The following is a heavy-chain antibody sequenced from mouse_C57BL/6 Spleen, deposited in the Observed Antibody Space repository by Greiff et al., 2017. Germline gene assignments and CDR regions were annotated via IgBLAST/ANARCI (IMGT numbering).Heavy chain of an antibody. CDR1: GFSLTSYG. D-gene: IGHD1-1*01. J-gene: IGHJ2*01. CDR3: ARNDDYYGSSYGYFDY. V-gene: IGHV2-2*01. CDR2: IWSGGST. Sequence: QVQLQQSGPGLVQPSQSLSITCTVSGFSLTSYGVHWVRQSPGKGLEWLGVIWSGGSTDYNAAFISRLSISKDNSKSQVFFKMNSLQADDTAIYYCARNDDYYGSSYGYFDYWGQGTTLTVSS.